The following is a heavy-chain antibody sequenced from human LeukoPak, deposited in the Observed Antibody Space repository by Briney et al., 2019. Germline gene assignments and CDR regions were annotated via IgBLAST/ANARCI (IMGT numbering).Heavy chain of an antibody. J-gene: IGHJ4*02. V-gene: IGHV4-39*01. D-gene: IGHD3-9*01. CDR3: ARHFLYFDWLYYFDY. Sequence: SETLSLTCTASGGSISSSSYYWGWIRQPPGKGLEWIGSIYYSGSTYYNPSLKSRVTISVDTSKNQFSLKLSSVTAADTAVYYCARHFLYFDWLYYFDYWGQGTLVTVSS. CDR1: GGSISSSSYY. CDR2: IYYSGST.